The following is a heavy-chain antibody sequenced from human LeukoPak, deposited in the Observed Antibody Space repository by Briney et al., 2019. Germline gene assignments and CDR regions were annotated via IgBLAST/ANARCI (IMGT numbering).Heavy chain of an antibody. Sequence: GGSLRLSCAASGFTFSDYYMSWIRQAPGKGLEWVSYISSSGSTTYYADSVKGRFTISRDNSENTLYVEMNSLRAEDTAIYYCAKSRSGSANWALRIFDNWGQGTLVSVSS. D-gene: IGHD3-10*01. CDR2: ISSSGSTT. V-gene: IGHV3-11*01. CDR1: GFTFSDYY. J-gene: IGHJ4*02. CDR3: AKSRSGSANWALRIFDN.